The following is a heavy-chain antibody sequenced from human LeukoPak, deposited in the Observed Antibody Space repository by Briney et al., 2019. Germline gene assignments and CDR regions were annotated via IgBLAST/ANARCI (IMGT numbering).Heavy chain of an antibody. CDR1: GGSFSRGSYY. V-gene: IGHV4-61*02. D-gene: IGHD2-21*01. J-gene: IGHJ4*02. CDR3: ARVAYCGGDCYHFDY. CDR2: IYTSGST. Sequence: SETLSLTCTVSGGSFSRGSYYWSWIRQPAGKGLEWIGRIYTSGSTNYNPSLKSRVTISVDTSKNQFSLKLSSVTAADTAVYYCARVAYCGGDCYHFDYWGQGTLVTVSS.